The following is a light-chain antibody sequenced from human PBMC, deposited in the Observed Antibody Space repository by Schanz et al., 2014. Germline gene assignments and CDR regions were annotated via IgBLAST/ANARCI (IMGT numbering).Light chain of an antibody. Sequence: QSALTQPASVSGSPGQSITISCTGTSSDVGSYNLVSWYQQHPGKAPKLMIYEDSKRPSGVSNRFSGSKSGNTASLTSSGLQAEDEAEYYCCSYAGSSTSHVVFGGGTQLTVL. CDR1: SSDVGSYNL. J-gene: IGLJ2*01. V-gene: IGLV2-23*01. CDR3: CSYAGSSTSHVV. CDR2: EDS.